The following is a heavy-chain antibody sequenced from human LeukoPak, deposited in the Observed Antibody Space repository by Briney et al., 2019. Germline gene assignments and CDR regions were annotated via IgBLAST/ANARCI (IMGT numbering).Heavy chain of an antibody. CDR3: AKDLGSATVTSTAAY. CDR1: GFTFSSYA. V-gene: IGHV3-23*01. CDR2: ISGSGGST. Sequence: PGGSLRLSCAASGFTFSSYAMSWVRQAPGKGLEWVSAISGSGGSTYYADSVKGRFTISRDNSKNTLYLQMNSLRAEDTAVYYCAKDLGSATVTSTAAYWGQGTLVTVSS. D-gene: IGHD4-17*01. J-gene: IGHJ4*02.